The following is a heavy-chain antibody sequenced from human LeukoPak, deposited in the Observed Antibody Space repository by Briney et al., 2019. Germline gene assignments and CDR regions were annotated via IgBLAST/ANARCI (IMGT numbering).Heavy chain of an antibody. D-gene: IGHD6-13*01. CDR3: ASSIAAAGYYFDN. Sequence: GGSLSLPWAASGFTVISNYMGWARQAPGKGLGGVSVIYSGGSTYYADSVKGRFTISRDNSKNTLYLQMNSLRAEDTAVYYCASSIAAAGYYFDNWGQGTLVTVSS. V-gene: IGHV3-66*01. CDR2: IYSGGST. J-gene: IGHJ4*02. CDR1: GFTVISNY.